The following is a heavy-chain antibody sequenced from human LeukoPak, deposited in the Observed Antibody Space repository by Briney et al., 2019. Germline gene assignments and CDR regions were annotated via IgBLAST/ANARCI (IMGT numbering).Heavy chain of an antibody. J-gene: IGHJ3*02. D-gene: IGHD2-2*01. V-gene: IGHV4-39*01. Sequence: SETLSLTCTVSGGSISSSSYYWGWIRQPPGKGLEWIGSIYYSGSTYYNPSLKSRVTISVDTSKNQFSLKLSSVTAADTAVYYCARYSTLLIVVVPAAMGAFDIWGQGTMVTVSS. CDR2: IYYSGST. CDR1: GGSISSSSYY. CDR3: ARYSTLLIVVVPAAMGAFDI.